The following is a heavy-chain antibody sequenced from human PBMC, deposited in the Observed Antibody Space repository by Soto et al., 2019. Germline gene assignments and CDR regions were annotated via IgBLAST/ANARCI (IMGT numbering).Heavy chain of an antibody. CDR2: MNTGNGDT. CDR3: ARGLTRLDY. CDR1: GYSFTHFE. D-gene: IGHD7-27*01. V-gene: IGHV1-3*04. Sequence: QVQLVQSGPEVKQPGASVRISCQASGYSFTHFEMHWVRQAPGQRLEWMGWMNTGNGDTKYSQNFQGRVTFTRDTSASTAYLDVHGPTSDDTSFYFCARGLTRLDYWGQGTLVTVSS. J-gene: IGHJ4*02.